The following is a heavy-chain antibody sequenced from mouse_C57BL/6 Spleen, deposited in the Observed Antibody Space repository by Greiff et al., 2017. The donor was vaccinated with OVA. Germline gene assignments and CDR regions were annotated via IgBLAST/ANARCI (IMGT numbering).Heavy chain of an antibody. CDR1: GYTFTSYW. J-gene: IGHJ1*03. V-gene: IGHV1-72*01. CDR2: IDPNSGGT. CDR3: ARGGGSSRRNFDV. Sequence: VKLVESGAELVKPGASVKLSCKASGYTFTSYWMHWVKQRPGRGLEWIGRIDPNSGGTKYNEKFKSKATLTVDKPSSTAYMQLSSLTSEDSAVYYCARGGGSSRRNFDVWGTGTTVTVSS. D-gene: IGHD1-1*01.